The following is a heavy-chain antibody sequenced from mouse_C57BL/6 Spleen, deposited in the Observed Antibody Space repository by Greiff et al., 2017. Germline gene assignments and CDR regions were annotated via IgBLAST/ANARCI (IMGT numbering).Heavy chain of an antibody. CDR2: IDPSDSYT. Sequence: QVQLQQPGAELVMPGASVKLSCKASGYTFTSYWLHWVKQRPGQGLEWIGEIDPSDSYTNYNQKFKGKSTLTVDKSSSTAYMQLSSLTSEDSAGYYCARRNFDDWGQGTTRTVAS. CDR1: GYTFTSYW. CDR3: ARRNFDD. J-gene: IGHJ2*01. V-gene: IGHV1-69*01.